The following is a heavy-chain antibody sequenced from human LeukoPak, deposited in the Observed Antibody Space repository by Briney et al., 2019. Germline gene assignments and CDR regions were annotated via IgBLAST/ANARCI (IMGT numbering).Heavy chain of an antibody. CDR2: INTNTGNP. V-gene: IGHV7-4-1*02. J-gene: IGHJ5*02. Sequence: ASVKVSCKASGYTFTNYAMNWVRQAPGQGLEWMGWINTNTGNPTYAQGFTGRFVFSLDTSVSTAYLQISSLKAEDTAVYYCARDHSPLTVAAANWFDPWGQGTLVTVSS. D-gene: IGHD6-13*01. CDR1: GYTFTNYA. CDR3: ARDHSPLTVAAANWFDP.